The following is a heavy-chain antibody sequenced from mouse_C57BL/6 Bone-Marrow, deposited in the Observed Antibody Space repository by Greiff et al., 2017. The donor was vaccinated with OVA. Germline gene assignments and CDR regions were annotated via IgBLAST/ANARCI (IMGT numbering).Heavy chain of an antibody. J-gene: IGHJ1*03. CDR3: ARGVSDYDGGWYFDV. CDR2: FHPYNDDT. Sequence: VQLVESGAELVKPGASVKMSCKASGYTFTTYPIEWMKQNHGKSLEWIGNFHPYNDDTKYNEKFKGKATLTVEKSSSTVYLELSRLTSDDSAVYYGARGVSDYDGGWYFDVWGTGTTVTVSS. D-gene: IGHD2-4*01. CDR1: GYTFTTYP. V-gene: IGHV1-47*01.